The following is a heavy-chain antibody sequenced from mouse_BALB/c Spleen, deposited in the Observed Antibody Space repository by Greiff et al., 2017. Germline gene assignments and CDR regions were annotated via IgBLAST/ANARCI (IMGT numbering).Heavy chain of an antibody. J-gene: IGHJ4*01. CDR3: ARVGNYPYAMDY. D-gene: IGHD2-1*01. Sequence: EVKVVESGGGLVKPGGSLKLSCAASGFTFSSYAMSWVRQTPEKRLEWVASISSGGSTYYPDSVKGRFTISRDNARNILYLQMSSLRSEDTAMYYCARVGNYPYAMDYWGQGTSVTVSS. V-gene: IGHV5-6-5*01. CDR2: ISSGGST. CDR1: GFTFSSYA.